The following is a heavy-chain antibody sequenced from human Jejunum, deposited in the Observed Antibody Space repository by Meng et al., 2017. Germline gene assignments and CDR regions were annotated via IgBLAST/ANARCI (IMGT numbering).Heavy chain of an antibody. D-gene: IGHD2-21*01. V-gene: IGHV4-4*02. Sequence: QLQASGPGLVKPSGTLSFTCAVSGGSITSTKWWSWVRQTPGKGLEWIGEVFHSGTPNYNPSLMSRLTMSVDKSKNQFSLNLTSVTAADTAVYYCASRPVGIRTYYFDCWGQGTLVTVSS. CDR3: ASRPVGIRTYYFDC. J-gene: IGHJ4*02. CDR1: GGSITSTKW. CDR2: VFHSGTP.